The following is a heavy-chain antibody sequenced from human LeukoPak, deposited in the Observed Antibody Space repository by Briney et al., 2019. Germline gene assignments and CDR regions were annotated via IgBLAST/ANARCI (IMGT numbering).Heavy chain of an antibody. CDR1: GYSFTSYW. D-gene: IGHD2-2*01. V-gene: IGHV5-51*01. J-gene: IGHJ3*02. CDR2: IHPGDSDT. Sequence: GESLKISCQGSGYSFTSYWIGWVRQMPGKGLEWLVIIHPGDSDTKYRPSFQGQVTLSADRSISTVYLQWSSLKASDTAMYYCAIGRHCSSTSCLDGFDIWGQGTMVIVSS. CDR3: AIGRHCSSTSCLDGFDI.